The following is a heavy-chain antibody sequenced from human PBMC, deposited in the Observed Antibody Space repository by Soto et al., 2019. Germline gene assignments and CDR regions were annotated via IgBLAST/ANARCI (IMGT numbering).Heavy chain of an antibody. CDR3: ARDGFRYSSSFYY. CDR1: GFTFSSYD. D-gene: IGHD6-13*01. Sequence: GGSLRLSCAASGFTFSSYDMNWVRQAPGKGLEWVSYIKGSSTTIYYADSVKGRFTISRDNAKNSLYLQMNSLRAEDTAVYYCARDGFRYSSSFYYWGQGTLVTVSS. J-gene: IGHJ4*02. V-gene: IGHV3-48*01. CDR2: IKGSSTTI.